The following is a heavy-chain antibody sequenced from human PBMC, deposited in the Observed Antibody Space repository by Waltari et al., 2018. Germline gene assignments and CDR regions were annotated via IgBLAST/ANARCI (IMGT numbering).Heavy chain of an antibody. D-gene: IGHD3-22*01. J-gene: IGHJ4*02. Sequence: QVQLQESGPGLVKPSETLSLTCTVSGGSISSYYWSWIRPPPGKGLEWIGYIYYSGSTNYNPSLKSRVTISVDTSKNQFSLKLSSVTAADTAVYYCAREYYYDSSGSSAIDYWGQGTLVTVSS. CDR3: AREYYYDSSGSSAIDY. V-gene: IGHV4-59*01. CDR2: IYYSGST. CDR1: GGSISSYY.